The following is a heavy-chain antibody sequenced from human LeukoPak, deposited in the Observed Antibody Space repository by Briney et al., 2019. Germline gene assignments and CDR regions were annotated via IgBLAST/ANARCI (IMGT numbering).Heavy chain of an antibody. Sequence: VASVKVSCKASGYTFTSYGISWVRQAPGQGLEWMGWISAYNGNTNYAQKLQGRVTMTTDTSTSTAYMELRSLRSDDTAVYYCARDPVYSGYDLEAVDYWGQGTLVTVSS. CDR2: ISAYNGNT. D-gene: IGHD5-12*01. CDR1: GYTFTSYG. J-gene: IGHJ4*02. CDR3: ARDPVYSGYDLEAVDY. V-gene: IGHV1-18*01.